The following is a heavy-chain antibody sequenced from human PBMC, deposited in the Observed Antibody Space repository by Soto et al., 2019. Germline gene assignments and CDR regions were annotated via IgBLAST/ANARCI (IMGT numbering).Heavy chain of an antibody. CDR2: ISTNSRYI. CDR3: ARGLGGSYFIDY. CDR1: GFNFSDYY. V-gene: IGHV3-11*06. D-gene: IGHD3-10*01. J-gene: IGHJ4*02. Sequence: QVQLVESGGGLVKPGGSLRLSCAVSGFNFSDYYMTWIRQAPGKGLEWISYISTNSRYIKYADSIKSRFTISSYKAKSSLYMQMISLTAEDTAVSSCARGLGGSYFIDYWGQGTLVTVSS.